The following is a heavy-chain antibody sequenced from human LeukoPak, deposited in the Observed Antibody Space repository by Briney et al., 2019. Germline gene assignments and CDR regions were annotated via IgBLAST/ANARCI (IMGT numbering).Heavy chain of an antibody. CDR3: ATASSGSYQFAY. Sequence: ASVNVSCTVSGSTLTVLSIHWVRLAHGKGLEWMGGFDPEDGESIYAQKFQSRGTMTEDTSTDTAYMELSSLRSEDTAVYYCATASSGSYQFAYGGQGTLVTV. D-gene: IGHD1-26*01. V-gene: IGHV1-24*01. J-gene: IGHJ4*02. CDR1: GSTLTVLS. CDR2: FDPEDGES.